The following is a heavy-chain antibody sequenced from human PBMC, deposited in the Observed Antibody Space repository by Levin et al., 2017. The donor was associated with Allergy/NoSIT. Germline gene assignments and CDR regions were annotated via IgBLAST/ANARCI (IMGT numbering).Heavy chain of an antibody. Sequence: GESLKISCAASGFTFSTYWMHWVRQAPGKGLVWVSRINSDGSSTSYADSVKGRFTISRDNAKNTLYLQMNSLRAEDTAVYYCARPGTNSIVAAKDNWFDPWGQGTLVTVSS. J-gene: IGHJ5*02. CDR1: GFTFSTYW. CDR3: ARPGTNSIVAAKDNWFDP. CDR2: INSDGSST. D-gene: IGHD6-13*01. V-gene: IGHV3-74*01.